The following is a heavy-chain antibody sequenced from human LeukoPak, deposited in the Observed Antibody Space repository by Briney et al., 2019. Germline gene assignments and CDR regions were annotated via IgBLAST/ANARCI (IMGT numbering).Heavy chain of an antibody. CDR1: GYIFNSYY. CDR3: ARLRNAYGREFEP. CDR2: LNYNSGNT. J-gene: IGHJ5*02. Sequence: ASVKVSCKACGYIFNSYYICWVRQAAGQALEWVGWLNYNSGNTAYAQKFQDRVTITRNTSISTAYMELSSLTSEDTAVYYCARLRNAYGREFEPWGQGTMATVSS. D-gene: IGHD4-17*01. V-gene: IGHV1-8*03.